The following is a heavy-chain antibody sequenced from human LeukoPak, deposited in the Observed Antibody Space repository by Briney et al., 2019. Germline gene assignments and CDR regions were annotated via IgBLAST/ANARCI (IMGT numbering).Heavy chain of an antibody. J-gene: IGHJ4*02. D-gene: IGHD1-26*01. V-gene: IGHV3-21*01. CDR1: GFALKSYS. CDR3: AKDLRHSGSYYY. CDR2: ISSTSAYI. Sequence: GGSLRLSCAGSGFALKSYSLSWVRQAPGKGLEWVSSISSTSAYIYYADSVKGRFTISRDNVDNVVYLQMNSLGAEDTAVYYCAKDLRHSGSYYYWGQGTLVTVSS.